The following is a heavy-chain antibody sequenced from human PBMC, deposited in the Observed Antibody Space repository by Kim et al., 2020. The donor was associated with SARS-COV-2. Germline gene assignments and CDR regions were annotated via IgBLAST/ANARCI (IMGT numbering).Heavy chain of an antibody. Sequence: ADSVKGRFTISRDKSKNTLYLQMNSLRAEDTAVYYCAKDLGEQLDPGGYWGQGTLVTVSS. V-gene: IGHV3-23*01. CDR3: AKDLGEQLDPGGY. J-gene: IGHJ4*02. D-gene: IGHD6-13*01.